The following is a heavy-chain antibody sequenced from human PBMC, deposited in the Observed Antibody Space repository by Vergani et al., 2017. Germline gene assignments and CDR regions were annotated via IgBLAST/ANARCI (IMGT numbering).Heavy chain of an antibody. D-gene: IGHD3-16*01. CDR2: ISGSGGST. V-gene: IGHV3-23*01. CDR1: GFTFSSYA. CDR3: AKDPQQGEVTLSYVDY. J-gene: IGHJ4*02. Sequence: EVQLLESGGNLVQPGGSLRLSCAASGFTFSSYAMSWVRQAPGKGLEWVSAISGSGGSTYYADSVKGRFTISRDNSKNTLYLQMNSLRAEDTAVYYCAKDPQQGEVTLSYVDYWGQGTLVTVSS.